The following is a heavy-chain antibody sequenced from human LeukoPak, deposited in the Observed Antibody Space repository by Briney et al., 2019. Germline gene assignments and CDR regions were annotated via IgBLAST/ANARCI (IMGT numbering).Heavy chain of an antibody. CDR1: GYTFTGYY. V-gene: IGHV1-24*01. CDR2: FDPEDGET. CDR3: ATNTYYYDSSGYPSIYFDY. D-gene: IGHD3-22*01. Sequence: GASVKVSCKASGYTFTGYYMHWVRQAPGQGLEWMGGFDPEDGETIYAQKFQGRVTMTEDTSTDTAYMELSSLRSEDTAVYYCATNTYYYDSSGYPSIYFDYWGQGTLVTVSS. J-gene: IGHJ4*02.